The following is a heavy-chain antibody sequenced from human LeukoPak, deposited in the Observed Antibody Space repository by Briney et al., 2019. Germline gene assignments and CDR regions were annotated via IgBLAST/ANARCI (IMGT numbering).Heavy chain of an antibody. V-gene: IGHV4-31*03. Sequence: PSQTLSLTCTVSGGSISSGGYYWSWIRQHPGKGLEWIGYIYYSGSTNSNPSLKSRVTISLDTSKNQFSLKLSSVTAADTAVYYCARAGQFISARPITFDYWGQGSLVTVSS. CDR2: IYYSGST. CDR3: ARAGQFISARPITFDY. D-gene: IGHD6-6*01. J-gene: IGHJ4*02. CDR1: GGSISSGGYY.